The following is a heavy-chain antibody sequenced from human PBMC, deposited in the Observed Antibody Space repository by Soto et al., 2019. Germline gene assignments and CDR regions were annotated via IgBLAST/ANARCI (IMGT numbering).Heavy chain of an antibody. CDR2: IYYSGST. V-gene: IGHV4-39*07. CDR1: GGSISSSSYY. D-gene: IGHD6-19*01. J-gene: IGHJ6*02. CDR3: ARGGSSGWYEHLYYYYYGMDV. Sequence: SETLSLTCTVSGGSISSSSYYWGWIRQPPGKGLEWIGSIYYSGSTYYNPSLKSRVTISVDTSKNQFSLKLSSVTAADTAVYYCARGGSSGWYEHLYYYYYGMDVWGQGTTVTVSS.